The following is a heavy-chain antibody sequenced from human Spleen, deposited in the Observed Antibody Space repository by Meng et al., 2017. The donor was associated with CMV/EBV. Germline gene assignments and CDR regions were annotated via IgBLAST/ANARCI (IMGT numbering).Heavy chain of an antibody. D-gene: IGHD3-10*01. CDR2: IYRRGNT. J-gene: IGHJ4*02. V-gene: IGHV4-39*06. CDR1: GGSISSSSYP. CDR3: ARDWGVLLWFGELADQGGIDC. Sequence: SETLSLTCSVSGGSISSSSYPWVWIRQPPGKGLEWVGSIYRRGNTYYNPSLKSRVAISVDTSKSQFALKLSSVTAADTAVYYCARDWGVLLWFGELADQGGIDCWGQGTLVTVSS.